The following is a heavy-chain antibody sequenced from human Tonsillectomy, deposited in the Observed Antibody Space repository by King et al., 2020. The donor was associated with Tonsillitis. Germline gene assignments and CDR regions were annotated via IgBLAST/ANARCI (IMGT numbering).Heavy chain of an antibody. Sequence: QLVQSGAEVKKPGASVKVSCRASGYTFTSYGITWVRQAPGQGLEWMGWISTYNDNTKYAQNLQGRVTMTTDPSTSTAYMELRSLRSDDTAVYYCARRGGFCTGVSCYEAYWGQGTLVTVSS. CDR1: GYTFTSYG. CDR3: ARRGGFCTGVSCYEAY. J-gene: IGHJ4*02. D-gene: IGHD2-15*01. V-gene: IGHV1-18*01. CDR2: ISTYNDNT.